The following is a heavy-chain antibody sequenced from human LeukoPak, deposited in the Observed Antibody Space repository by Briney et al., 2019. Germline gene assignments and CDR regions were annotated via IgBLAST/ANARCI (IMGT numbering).Heavy chain of an antibody. CDR3: TSLSNSYGMDV. V-gene: IGHV3-13*01. J-gene: IGHJ6*02. D-gene: IGHD2/OR15-2a*01. CDR1: GFTFSSYG. CDR2: IGKAGDT. Sequence: GGSLRLSCAASGFTFSSYGMHWVRQATGGGLEWVSSIGKAGDTYYADSVKGRFTISRDNAKNSVYLQMNSLRDEDTAVYYCTSLSNSYGMDVWGQGTTATVSS.